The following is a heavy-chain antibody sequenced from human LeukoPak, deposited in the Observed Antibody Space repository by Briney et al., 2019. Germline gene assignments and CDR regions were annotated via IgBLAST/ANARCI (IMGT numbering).Heavy chain of an antibody. J-gene: IGHJ4*02. Sequence: GGSLRLSCAASGFTFSSYAMSWVRQAPGKGLEWVSAISGSGGSTYYADSVKGRFTISRDNSKNTLYLQMNSLRAEDTAVYYCAKDGPYSGSYYNALDYWGQGTLVTVSS. V-gene: IGHV3-23*01. D-gene: IGHD1-26*01. CDR2: ISGSGGST. CDR3: AKDGPYSGSYYNALDY. CDR1: GFTFSSYA.